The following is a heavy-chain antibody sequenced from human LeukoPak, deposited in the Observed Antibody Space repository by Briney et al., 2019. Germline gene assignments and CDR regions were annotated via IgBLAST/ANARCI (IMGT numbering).Heavy chain of an antibody. CDR2: INPSGGST. Sequence: ASVTVSCKASGYTFTSYYMHWVRQAPGQGLEWMGIINPSGGSTSYAQKFQGRVTITADESTSTAYMELSSLRSEDTAVYYCARAGNYYDSSGYYRDYWGQGTLVTVSS. J-gene: IGHJ4*02. CDR1: GYTFTSYY. CDR3: ARAGNYYDSSGYYRDY. V-gene: IGHV1-46*01. D-gene: IGHD3-22*01.